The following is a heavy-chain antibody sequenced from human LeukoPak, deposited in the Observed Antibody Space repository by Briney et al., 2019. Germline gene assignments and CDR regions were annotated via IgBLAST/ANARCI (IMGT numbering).Heavy chain of an antibody. J-gene: IGHJ4*02. CDR3: ARRGYSYGYAGHYDY. D-gene: IGHD5-18*01. CDR1: GGSFSGYY. V-gene: IGHV4-34*01. CDR2: INHSGST. Sequence: SETLSLTCAVSGGSFSGYYWSWIRQPPGKGLEWIGEINHSGSTNYNPSLKSRVTISVDTSKNQFSLKLSSVTAADTAVYYCARRGYSYGYAGHYDYWGQGTLVTVSS.